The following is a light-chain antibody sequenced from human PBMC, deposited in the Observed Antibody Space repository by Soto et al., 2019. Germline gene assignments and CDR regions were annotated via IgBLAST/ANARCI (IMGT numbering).Light chain of an antibody. CDR2: ESS. CDR1: QSVSRH. CDR3: QQRSNWPRT. Sequence: IGLTQSPATQSLSPGARATLSCRASQSVSRHLAWDQQKPGQAPRLLIYESSSRATGIPDRFSGGGSGTDFTLTISSLEPEDFAVYYCQQRSNWPRTFGQGTKVDIK. V-gene: IGKV3-11*01. J-gene: IGKJ1*01.